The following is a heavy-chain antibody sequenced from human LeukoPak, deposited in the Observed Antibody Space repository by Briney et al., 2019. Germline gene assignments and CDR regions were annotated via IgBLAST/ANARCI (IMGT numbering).Heavy chain of an antibody. CDR1: GGSVSNYY. CDR2: ISHSGSV. CDR3: ARGPPNWGFDF. D-gene: IGHD7-27*01. Sequence: SETLSLTCTVSGGSVSNYYWSWIRQSPGKGLEWIGYISHSGSVNYNPSLKSRVTMSVDTSKNQFSLKLSSVTAADTAVYYCARGPPNWGFDFWGQGALVTVSS. V-gene: IGHV4-59*02. J-gene: IGHJ4*02.